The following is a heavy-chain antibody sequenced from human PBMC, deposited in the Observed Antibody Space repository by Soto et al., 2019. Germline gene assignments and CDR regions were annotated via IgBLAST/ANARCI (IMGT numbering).Heavy chain of an antibody. Sequence: SETLSLTCAVSGGYISSINWWSWVRQPPGKGLEWIGEIYHSGSTNYNPPLKSRVTISVDKSKNQFSLKLSYVTAADTAVYYCASILNYDFWSGDGGYWGQGTLVTVSS. V-gene: IGHV4-4*02. D-gene: IGHD3-3*01. CDR2: IYHSGST. J-gene: IGHJ4*02. CDR3: ASILNYDFWSGDGGY. CDR1: GGYISSINW.